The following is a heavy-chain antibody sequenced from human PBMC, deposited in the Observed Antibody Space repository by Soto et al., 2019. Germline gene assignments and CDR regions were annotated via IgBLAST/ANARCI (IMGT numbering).Heavy chain of an antibody. CDR3: ARDKITFGGVPTGVGFDY. Sequence: SETLSLTCTVSGGSISSGGYYWSWIRQHPGKGLEWIGYIYYSGSTYYNPSLKSRVTISVDTSKNQFSLKLSSVTAADTAVYYCARDKITFGGVPTGVGFDYWGQGTLVTVSS. J-gene: IGHJ4*02. CDR2: IYYSGST. D-gene: IGHD3-16*01. CDR1: GGSISSGGYY. V-gene: IGHV4-31*03.